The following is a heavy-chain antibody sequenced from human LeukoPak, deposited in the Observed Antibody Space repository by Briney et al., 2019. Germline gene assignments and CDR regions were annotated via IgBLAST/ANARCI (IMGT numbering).Heavy chain of an antibody. CDR2: IDTNTGNP. CDR3: ARENGYSYGYNWFDP. Sequence: ASVKVSCKASGGTFSSYAISWVRQAPGQGLEWMGWIDTNTGNPTYAQGFTGRFVFSLDTAVSTAYLQISSLKVEDTAVYYCARENGYSYGYNWFDPWGQGTLVTVSS. CDR1: GGTFSSYA. V-gene: IGHV7-4-1*02. D-gene: IGHD5-18*01. J-gene: IGHJ5*02.